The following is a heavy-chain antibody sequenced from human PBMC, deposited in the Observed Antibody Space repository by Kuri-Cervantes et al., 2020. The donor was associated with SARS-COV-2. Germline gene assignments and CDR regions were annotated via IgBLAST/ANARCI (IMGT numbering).Heavy chain of an antibody. D-gene: IGHD6-13*01. Sequence: SGPTLVKPTQTLTLTCTFSGFSLSTSGMRASWIRQPPGKALEWLARIDWDDDKFYSTSLKTRLTISKDTSKNQVVLTMTNMDPVDTATYYCAHRRLQIAAAGFDYWGQGTLVTVSS. CDR1: GFSLSTSGMR. CDR2: IDWDDDK. J-gene: IGHJ4*02. CDR3: AHRRLQIAAAGFDY. V-gene: IGHV2-70*12.